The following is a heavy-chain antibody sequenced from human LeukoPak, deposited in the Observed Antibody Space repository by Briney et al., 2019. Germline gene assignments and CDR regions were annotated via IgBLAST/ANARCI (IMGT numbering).Heavy chain of an antibody. Sequence: GRSLRLSCAASGFTFSSYAMHWVRQAPGKGLEWVAVISYDGSNKYYADSVKGRFTISRDNSKDTLYLQMNSLRAEDTAVYYCARRWELWYFDYWGQGTPVTVSS. CDR2: ISYDGSNK. D-gene: IGHD1-26*01. CDR3: ARRWELWYFDY. J-gene: IGHJ4*02. CDR1: GFTFSSYA. V-gene: IGHV3-30-3*01.